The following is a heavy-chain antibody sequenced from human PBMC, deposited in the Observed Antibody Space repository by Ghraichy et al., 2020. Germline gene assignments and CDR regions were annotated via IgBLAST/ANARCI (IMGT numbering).Heavy chain of an antibody. V-gene: IGHV3-48*02. CDR3: AREMSGVAAHRTLDY. D-gene: IGHD6-6*01. J-gene: IGHJ4*02. CDR2: ISGRSNTI. CDR1: GFTFSSYS. Sequence: GGSLRLSCAASGFTFSSYSMNWVRQAPGKGLEWVSYISGRSNTIYYADSVKGRFTISRDNGQNSLYLQMSSLRDEETAVYYCAREMSGVAAHRTLDYWGQGTLVTVSS.